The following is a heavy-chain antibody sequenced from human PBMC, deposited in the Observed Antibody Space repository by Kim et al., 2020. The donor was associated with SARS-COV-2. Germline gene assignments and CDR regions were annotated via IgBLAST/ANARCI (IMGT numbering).Heavy chain of an antibody. CDR3: AHRGGYCSGGSCYSRANWFDP. D-gene: IGHD2-15*01. CDR1: GFSLSTSGVG. CDR2: IYWDDDK. J-gene: IGHJ5*02. Sequence: SGPTLVNPTQTLTLTCTFSGFSLSTSGVGVGWIRQPPGKALEWLALIYWDDDKRYSPSLKSRLTITKDTSKNQVVLTMTNMDPVDTATYYCAHRGGYCSGGSCYSRANWFDPWGQGTLVTVSS. V-gene: IGHV2-5*02.